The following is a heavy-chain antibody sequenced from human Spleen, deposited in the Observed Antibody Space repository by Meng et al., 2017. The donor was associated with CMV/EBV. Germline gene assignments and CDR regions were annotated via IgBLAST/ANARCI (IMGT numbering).Heavy chain of an antibody. CDR3: ARDPAWTSFDY. D-gene: IGHD1-1*01. CDR2: IKTDGSST. V-gene: IGHV3-74*01. Sequence: CAASGFTFSTYWMHWVRQAPGKGLVWVSRIKTDGSSTSYADSVKGRFTISRDNAKNTLYLQMNSLRADDTAVYFCARDPAWTSFDYWGQGAPVTVSS. CDR1: GFTFSTYW. J-gene: IGHJ4*02.